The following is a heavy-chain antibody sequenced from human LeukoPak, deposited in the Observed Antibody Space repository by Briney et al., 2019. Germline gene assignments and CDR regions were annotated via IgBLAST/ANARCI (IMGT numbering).Heavy chain of an antibody. Sequence: ASVKVSCKASGGTFSSYAISWARQAPGQGLEWMGGIIPIFGTANYAQKFQGRVTITADKSTSTAYMELSSLRSEDTAVYYCARGPQRLVLWYYMDVWGKGTTVTVSS. D-gene: IGHD6-13*01. CDR1: GGTFSSYA. CDR3: ARGPQRLVLWYYMDV. V-gene: IGHV1-69*06. J-gene: IGHJ6*03. CDR2: IIPIFGTA.